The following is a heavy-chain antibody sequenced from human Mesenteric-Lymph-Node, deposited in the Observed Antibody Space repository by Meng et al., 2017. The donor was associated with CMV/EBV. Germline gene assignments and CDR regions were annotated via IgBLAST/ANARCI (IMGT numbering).Heavy chain of an antibody. CDR2: SSRKSESYAT. J-gene: IGHJ4*02. V-gene: IGHV3-73*01. Sequence: GESLKISCAASGFTFSGSAMHWVRQASGRGLEWVGRSSRKSESYATVYAASVKGRFTISRDNSKNTLYLQMNSLRAEDTAVYYCAKLGSGWPFTLDYWGQGTLVTVSS. CDR1: GFTFSGSA. D-gene: IGHD6-19*01. CDR3: AKLGSGWPFTLDY.